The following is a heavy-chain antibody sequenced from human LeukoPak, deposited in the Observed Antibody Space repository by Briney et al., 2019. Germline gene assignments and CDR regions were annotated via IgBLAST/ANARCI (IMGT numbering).Heavy chain of an antibody. D-gene: IGHD1-26*01. CDR1: RGTFSSYA. CDR2: LIPIFGIA. V-gene: IGHV1-69*10. CDR3: ARLLEWELQDPDY. J-gene: IGHJ4*02. Sequence: SAKVSCKASRGTFSSYAISWVRQAPGQGLEWMGGLIPIFGIANYAQKFQGRVTTTADKSTSTAYMELSSLRSDDTAVYYCARLLEWELQDPDYWGQGTLVTVSS.